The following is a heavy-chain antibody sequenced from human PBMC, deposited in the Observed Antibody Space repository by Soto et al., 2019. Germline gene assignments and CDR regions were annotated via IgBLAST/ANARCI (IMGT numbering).Heavy chain of an antibody. CDR3: TRLEPAAMXMGPLGASYYYYYGMDV. CDR2: IRSKANSYAT. CDR1: GFTFSCSA. V-gene: IGHV3-73*01. J-gene: IGHJ6*02. D-gene: IGHD2-2*01. Sequence: PGGSLRLSCAASGFTFSCSAMHWVRQASGKGLEWVGRIRSKANSYATAYAASVKGRFTISRDDSKNTAYLQMNSLKTEDTAVYYCTRLEPAAMXMGPLGASYYYYYGMDVWGQGTTVTVSS.